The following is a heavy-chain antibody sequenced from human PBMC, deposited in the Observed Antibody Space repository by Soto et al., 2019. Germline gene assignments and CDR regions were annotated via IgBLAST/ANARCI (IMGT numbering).Heavy chain of an antibody. D-gene: IGHD3-22*01. CDR1: GFTFSSYA. CDR2: LSYDGSHK. J-gene: IGHJ3*02. V-gene: IGHV3-30*04. CDR3: ARDQITMIVVVSDAFDI. Sequence: QVQLVESGGGVVQAGRSLRLSCAASGFTFSSYAMHWVRQAPGKGLEWVAGLSYDGSHKYADSVKGRFTISRDNSKNTVYLQMNSLSPEATAVYYCARDQITMIVVVSDAFDIWGQGTMVTVSS.